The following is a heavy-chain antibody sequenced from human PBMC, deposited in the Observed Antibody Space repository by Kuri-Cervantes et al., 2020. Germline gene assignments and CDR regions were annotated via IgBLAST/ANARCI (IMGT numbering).Heavy chain of an antibody. CDR2: INPNSGGT. CDR3: ARSRYYDILTGYYTHNWFDP. Sequence: ASVNVSCKASGYTFTGHYMHWVRQAPGQGLEWMGWINPNSGGTNYAQKFQGRVTMTRDTSISTAYMELSRLRSDDTAVYYCARSRYYDILTGYYTHNWFDPWGQGTLVTVSS. J-gene: IGHJ5*02. V-gene: IGHV1-2*02. D-gene: IGHD3-9*01. CDR1: GYTFTGHY.